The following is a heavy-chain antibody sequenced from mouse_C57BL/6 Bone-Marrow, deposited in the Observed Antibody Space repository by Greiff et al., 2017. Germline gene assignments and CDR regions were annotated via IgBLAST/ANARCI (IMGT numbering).Heavy chain of an antibody. CDR2: IYPRSGNT. Sequence: QVQLQQSGAELARPGASVKLSCKASGYTFTSYGISWVKQRTGQGLEWIGEIYPRSGNTYYNEKFKGKATLTADKSSSTAYMALRSLTSEDSAVYFCARDTTVVPYFDYWGQGTTLTVSS. J-gene: IGHJ2*01. CDR1: GYTFTSYG. D-gene: IGHD1-1*01. CDR3: ARDTTVVPYFDY. V-gene: IGHV1-81*01.